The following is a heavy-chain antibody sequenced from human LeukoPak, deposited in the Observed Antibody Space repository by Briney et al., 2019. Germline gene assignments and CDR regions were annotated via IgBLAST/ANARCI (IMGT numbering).Heavy chain of an antibody. CDR1: GYTLTELS. D-gene: IGHD3-3*01. Sequence: GASVKVSCKVSGYTLTELSMHWVRQAPGKGLEWMGGFDPEDGETIYAQKFQGRVTMTEDTSTDTAYMELSSLRSEDTAVYYCATVRRDFRSGYAWFNPWGQGTLVTVSS. V-gene: IGHV1-24*01. CDR2: FDPEDGET. J-gene: IGHJ5*02. CDR3: ATVRRDFRSGYAWFNP.